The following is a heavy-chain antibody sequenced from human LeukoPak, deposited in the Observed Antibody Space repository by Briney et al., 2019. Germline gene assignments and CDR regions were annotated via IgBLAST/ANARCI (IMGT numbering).Heavy chain of an antibody. D-gene: IGHD3-10*01. CDR3: ARATGIWFDP. CDR2: VHSSGSI. Sequence: SETLSLTCTVSGGSISSRSYYWGWIRQPPGKGLEWIGNVHSSGSIYYNPSLKSRVTISVDTSNNQFSLKLNSVTAADTAVYYCARATGIWFDPWGQGTLVTVSS. CDR1: GGSISSRSYY. V-gene: IGHV4-39*01. J-gene: IGHJ5*02.